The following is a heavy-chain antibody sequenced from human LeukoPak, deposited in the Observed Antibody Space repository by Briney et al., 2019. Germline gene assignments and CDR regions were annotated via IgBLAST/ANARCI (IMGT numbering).Heavy chain of an antibody. V-gene: IGHV4-59*01. CDR3: ARLLAGCPGGRCRAHFDY. Sequence: SETLSLTCSASGDSINSNYWSWMRQPPGKGLEWIGYIYYGGSTNYNPSLKSRVSVSVDTSKNQFSLNLSSVTAADTAVYHCARLLAGCPGGRCRAHFDYWGQGTLVTVSS. J-gene: IGHJ4*02. CDR1: GDSINSNY. D-gene: IGHD2-15*01. CDR2: IYYGGST.